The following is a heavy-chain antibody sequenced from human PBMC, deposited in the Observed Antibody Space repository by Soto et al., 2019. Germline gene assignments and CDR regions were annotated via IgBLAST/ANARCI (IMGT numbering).Heavy chain of an antibody. D-gene: IGHD3-16*01. CDR3: PPSESTFLDY. V-gene: IGHV3-30-3*01. CDR1: GFTFSSYA. Sequence: GGSLRLSCAASGFTFSSYAMHWVRQAPGKGLEWVAVISYDGSNKYYADSVKGRFTISRDNSKNTLYLQMNSLRAEVTAVYYCPPSESTFLDYWGQGTLVTVSS. CDR2: ISYDGSNK. J-gene: IGHJ4*02.